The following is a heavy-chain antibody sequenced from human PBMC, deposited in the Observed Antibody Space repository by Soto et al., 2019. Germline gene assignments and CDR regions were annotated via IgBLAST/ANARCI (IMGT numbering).Heavy chain of an antibody. D-gene: IGHD3-9*01. CDR3: VRHFVRYFRSGDMDV. J-gene: IGHJ6*03. Sequence: EVRLVESGGGLVKPGGSLRLSCAASGFTFSAFSMNWVRQAPGKGLEWLSSINEDSTYIYYGDPLRGRSSMSRDNAKESLYLQIDSLRAEDMAVYYGVRHFVRYFRSGDMDVWGDGATVIVS. V-gene: IGHV3-21*02. CDR1: GFTFSAFS. CDR2: INEDSTYI.